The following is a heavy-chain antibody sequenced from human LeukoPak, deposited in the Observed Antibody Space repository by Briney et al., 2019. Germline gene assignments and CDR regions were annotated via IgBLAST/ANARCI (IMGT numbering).Heavy chain of an antibody. CDR2: IYSGGST. Sequence: PGGSLRLSCAASGFTVSSNYMSWVRQAPGKGLEWVSDIYSGGSTYYADSVKGRFTISRDNSKNTLYLQMNSLRAEDTAVYYCAREEAVAGTYFDYWGQGTLVTVSS. V-gene: IGHV3-53*01. CDR1: GFTVSSNY. J-gene: IGHJ4*02. D-gene: IGHD6-19*01. CDR3: AREEAVAGTYFDY.